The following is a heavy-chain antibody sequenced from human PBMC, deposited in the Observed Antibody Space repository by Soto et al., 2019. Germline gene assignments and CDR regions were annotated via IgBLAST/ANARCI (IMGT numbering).Heavy chain of an antibody. CDR3: ARHSLIMASPFDY. CDR2: IYPGDSDT. V-gene: IGHV5-51*01. D-gene: IGHD2-8*01. J-gene: IGHJ4*02. Sequence: GESLKISCKASGYRFTNSWIGWVRQMPGKGLEWLGIIYPGDSDTTYSPSFEGQVTISADKSISTAYLQWSSLKASDTAMYYCARHSLIMASPFDYWGQGTLVTVSS. CDR1: GYRFTNSW.